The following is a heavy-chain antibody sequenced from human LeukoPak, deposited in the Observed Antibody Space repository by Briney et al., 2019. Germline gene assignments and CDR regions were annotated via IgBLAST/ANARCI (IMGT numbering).Heavy chain of an antibody. CDR3: VKGIVVVTARAFDY. D-gene: IGHD2-21*02. CDR1: GFTFSSYA. V-gene: IGHV3-64D*06. CDR2: ISSNGCST. Sequence: GGSVRLSCSASGFTFSSYAMHWVRQAPGKGLEYVSAISSNGCSTYYADSVKGRFTISRDNSKNTLYLQMSSLRPEDTAVYYCVKGIVVVTARAFDYWGKGTPVTFSS. J-gene: IGHJ4*02.